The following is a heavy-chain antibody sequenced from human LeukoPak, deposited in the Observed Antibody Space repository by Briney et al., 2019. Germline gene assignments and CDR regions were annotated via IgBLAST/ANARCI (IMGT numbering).Heavy chain of an antibody. J-gene: IGHJ4*02. D-gene: IGHD2-15*01. Sequence: SETLSLTCTVSGGSISSYYWSWIRQPPGKGLEWIGYIYYSGNTNYNPSLKSRVTISVDTSKNQFSLKLSSVTAADTAVYYCARDYCSGGSCYSLWGQGTLVTVSS. V-gene: IGHV4-59*01. CDR2: IYYSGNT. CDR3: ARDYCSGGSCYSL. CDR1: GGSISSYY.